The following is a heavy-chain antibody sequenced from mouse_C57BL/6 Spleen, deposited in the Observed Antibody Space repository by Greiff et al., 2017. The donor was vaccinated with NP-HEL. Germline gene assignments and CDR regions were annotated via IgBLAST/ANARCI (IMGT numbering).Heavy chain of an antibody. CDR1: GYTFTSYW. Sequence: QVQLQQPGAELVKPGASVKLSCKASGYTFTSYWMHWVKQRPGQGLEWIGMIHPNSGSTNYNEKFKSKATLTVDKSSSTAYMQLSSLTSEDSAVDYCARRGDRGYAMDYWGQGTSVTVSS. CDR3: ARRGDRGYAMDY. J-gene: IGHJ4*01. D-gene: IGHD2-14*01. V-gene: IGHV1-64*01. CDR2: IHPNSGST.